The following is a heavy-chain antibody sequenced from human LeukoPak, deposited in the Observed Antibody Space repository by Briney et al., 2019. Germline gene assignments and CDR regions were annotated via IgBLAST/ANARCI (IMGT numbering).Heavy chain of an antibody. J-gene: IGHJ4*02. CDR2: ISGSGGST. V-gene: IGHV3-23*01. CDR1: GFTFSSYA. CDR3: AKDPASSSVGDY. D-gene: IGHD5/OR15-5a*01. Sequence: GESLRLPCAASGFTFSSYAMSWVRQAPGKGLEWVSAISGSGGSTYYADSVKGRFTISRDNSKNTLYLQMNSLRAEDTAVYYCAKDPASSSVGDYWGQGTLVTVSS.